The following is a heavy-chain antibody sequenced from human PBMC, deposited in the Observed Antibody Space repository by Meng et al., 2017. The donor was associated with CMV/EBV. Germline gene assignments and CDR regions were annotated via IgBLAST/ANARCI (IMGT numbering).Heavy chain of an antibody. D-gene: IGHD3-9*01. Sequence: GESLKISCQGSGYSFTSYWIGWVRQMPGKGPEWMGFINPRDSETKYSPSFQGQVTISVDKSISTAYLQWNSLKASDTALYLCARNILTGWGYWGQGTLVTVSS. CDR2: INPRDSET. V-gene: IGHV5-51*01. CDR3: ARNILTGWGY. J-gene: IGHJ4*02. CDR1: GYSFTSYW.